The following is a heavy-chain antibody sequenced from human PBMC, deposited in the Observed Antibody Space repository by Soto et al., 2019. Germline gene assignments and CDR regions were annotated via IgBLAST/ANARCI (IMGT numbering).Heavy chain of an antibody. V-gene: IGHV4-31*03. CDR3: ARDLAHIAAAGKVDRGS. D-gene: IGHD6-13*01. CDR1: GGSISSGGYY. Sequence: QVQLQESGPGLVKPSQTLSLTCTVSGGSISSGGYYWSWIRQHPGKGLEWIGYIYYSGSTYYNPSLKSRVTISVDTSKNQFSLKLSSVTAADTAVYYCARDLAHIAAAGKVDRGSWGQGTLVTVSS. CDR2: IYYSGST. J-gene: IGHJ5*02.